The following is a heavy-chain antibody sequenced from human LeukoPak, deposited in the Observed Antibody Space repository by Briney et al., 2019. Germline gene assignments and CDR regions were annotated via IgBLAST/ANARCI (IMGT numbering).Heavy chain of an antibody. Sequence: SETLSLTCTVSGGSINSYYWSWIRQPPGXGLEWIGSIYYSGSTYYNPSLKSRVTISVDTSKNQFSLKLSSVTAADTAVYYCARRPGSSGYYWGQGTLVTVSS. D-gene: IGHD3-22*01. CDR3: ARRPGSSGYY. V-gene: IGHV4-59*05. J-gene: IGHJ4*02. CDR1: GGSINSYY. CDR2: IYYSGST.